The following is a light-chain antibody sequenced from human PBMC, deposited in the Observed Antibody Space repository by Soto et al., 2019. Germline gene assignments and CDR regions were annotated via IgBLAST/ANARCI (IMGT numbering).Light chain of an antibody. CDR1: SSNIGAGYD. V-gene: IGLV1-40*01. Sequence: QAVVTQPPSVSGAPGQRVTISCTGSSSNIGAGYDVHWYQQLPGTAPKLLIYGNSNRPSGVPDRFSGSKSGTSASLAITGLQAEDEAYYCCQSYDSSLTGVFGGGTKLTVL. CDR3: QSYDSSLTGV. J-gene: IGLJ2*01. CDR2: GNS.